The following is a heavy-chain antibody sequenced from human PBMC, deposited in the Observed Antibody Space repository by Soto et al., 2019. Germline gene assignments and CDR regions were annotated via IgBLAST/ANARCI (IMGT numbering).Heavy chain of an antibody. Sequence: SETRSLTCAVYGWSFSGYYWSWIHQPPGKGLEWIGEINHSGSTNYNPSLKSRVTISVDTSKNQFSLKLSSVTAADTAVYYCALIVVVPAANTNGFDPWGQGTLVTVSS. CDR3: ALIVVVPAANTNGFDP. CDR1: GWSFSGYY. J-gene: IGHJ5*02. V-gene: IGHV4-34*01. D-gene: IGHD2-2*01. CDR2: INHSGST.